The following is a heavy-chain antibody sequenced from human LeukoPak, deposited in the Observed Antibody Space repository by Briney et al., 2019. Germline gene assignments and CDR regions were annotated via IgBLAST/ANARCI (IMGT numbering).Heavy chain of an antibody. CDR3: ARGLRYSTGWCYFDY. D-gene: IGHD6-19*01. V-gene: IGHV3-53*01. Sequence: GGSLRLSCAAPGFTVSNNYTSWVRQAPGKGLEWVSVIYSGGTTYYADSVKGRFTISRDNSKNTLYLQMNSLRAEDTAVYYCARGLRYSTGWCYFDYWGQGTLVTVSS. J-gene: IGHJ4*02. CDR1: GFTVSNNY. CDR2: IYSGGTT.